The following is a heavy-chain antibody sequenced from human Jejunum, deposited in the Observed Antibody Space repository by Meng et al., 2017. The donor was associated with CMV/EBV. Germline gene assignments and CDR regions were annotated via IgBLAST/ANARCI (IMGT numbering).Heavy chain of an antibody. J-gene: IGHJ4*02. CDR3: AKGGNFDY. CDR1: GYNFSTYA. CDR2: ISSSTGTP. Sequence: VRLVQSGFELKKLGSSRKVSCKASGYNFSTYAMNWVRQAHGRGLEWMGWISSSTGTPTYTQVFTGRFVFSLDTSVSTAYLQINSLKAEDTAVYYCAKGGNFDYWGQGTLVTVSS. V-gene: IGHV7-4-1*02.